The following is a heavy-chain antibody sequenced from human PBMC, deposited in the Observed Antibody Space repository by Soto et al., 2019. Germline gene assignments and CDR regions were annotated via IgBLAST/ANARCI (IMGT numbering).Heavy chain of an antibody. D-gene: IGHD5-12*01. Sequence: QVQLVESGGGVVQPGRSLRRSCAASAFTFSSYAMHWVRQAPGKGLEWVAVIWYDGSNKYYADSVKGRFTISRDNSKNTLYLQMNSLRAEDTAVYYCARTRGYSGYDYWGQGTLVTVSS. CDR1: AFTFSSYA. J-gene: IGHJ4*02. V-gene: IGHV3-33*01. CDR2: IWYDGSNK. CDR3: ARTRGYSGYDY.